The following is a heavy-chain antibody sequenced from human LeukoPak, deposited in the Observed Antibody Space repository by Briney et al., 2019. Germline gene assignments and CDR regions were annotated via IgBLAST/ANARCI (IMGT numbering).Heavy chain of an antibody. V-gene: IGHV4-4*02. CDR3: ARRNFYDSTGYFDY. CDR2: IHQSGST. Sequence: SETLSLTCAVSGGSISSSNWWTWVRQPPGKGLEWIGEIHQSGSTNYNPSLKSRVTISVDKSKNHFSLKMNSVTAADTAVYYCARRNFYDSTGYFDYWGQGTLVTVSS. J-gene: IGHJ4*02. CDR1: GGSISSSNW. D-gene: IGHD3-22*01.